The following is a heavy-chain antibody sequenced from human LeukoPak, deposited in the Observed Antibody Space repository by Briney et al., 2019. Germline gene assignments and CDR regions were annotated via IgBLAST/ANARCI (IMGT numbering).Heavy chain of an antibody. D-gene: IGHD6-13*01. Sequence: GGSLRLSCTDSGNDSDDYGMSWVRQVPRKGLEWVAGINWDGGATAYSDSVKGRFTITRDHAKNSLLLQMESLRADDTGLYFCARDLSSSWYSLGYWGQGIPVTVSS. CDR2: INWDGGAT. V-gene: IGHV3-20*04. CDR3: ARDLSSSWYSLGY. J-gene: IGHJ4*02. CDR1: GNDSDDYG.